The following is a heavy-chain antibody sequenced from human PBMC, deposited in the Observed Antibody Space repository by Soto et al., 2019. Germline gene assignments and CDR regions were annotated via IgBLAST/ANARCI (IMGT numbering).Heavy chain of an antibody. Sequence: SGPTLVNPTPTLTLTCTFSGFSLSTSGMCVSWIRQPPGKALEWLALIDWDDDKYYSTSLKTRLTISKDTSKNQVVLTMTNMDPVHTATYYCARIPKIPLEPFFDYWGQGTLVTVSS. CDR1: GFSLSTSGMC. V-gene: IGHV2-70*01. CDR3: ARIPKIPLEPFFDY. D-gene: IGHD6-6*01. CDR2: IDWDDDK. J-gene: IGHJ4*02.